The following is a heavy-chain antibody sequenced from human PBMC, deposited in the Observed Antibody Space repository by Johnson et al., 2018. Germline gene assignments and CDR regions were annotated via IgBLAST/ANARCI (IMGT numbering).Heavy chain of an antibody. CDR2: INPDGRTT. CDR3: ARVGVGLYWFDP. J-gene: IGHJ5*02. D-gene: IGHD3-3*01. V-gene: IGHV3-74*01. CDR1: GFTFSSYW. Sequence: VQLQESGGGLVQPGGSLRLSCVASGFTFSSYWMHWVRQAPGKGLVWVSRINPDGRTTSYTDSVKGRFTISRENAKNTLYLQMNRLRAEDTAVYYCARVGVGLYWFDPWGQGTLVTVSS.